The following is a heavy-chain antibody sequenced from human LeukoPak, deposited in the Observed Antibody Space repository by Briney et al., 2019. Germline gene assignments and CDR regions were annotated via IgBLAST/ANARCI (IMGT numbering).Heavy chain of an antibody. CDR2: ISHDRSNS. D-gene: IGHD3-10*01. CDR1: GFTFSNYA. CDR3: ARDLSGSYMSGY. V-gene: IGHV3-30-3*01. Sequence: GRSLRLSCAASGFTFSNYAMHWARQAPGKGLEWVAFISHDRSNSCHADSVKGRFTISRDNSKNTLYLQMNSLADEDTAVYYCARDLSGSYMSGYWGQGTLVTVSS. J-gene: IGHJ4*02.